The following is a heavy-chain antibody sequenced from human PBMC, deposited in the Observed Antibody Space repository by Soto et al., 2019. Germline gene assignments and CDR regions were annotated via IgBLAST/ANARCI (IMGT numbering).Heavy chain of an antibody. Sequence: SETLSLTCTVSGGTITSYYWSWIRQPAGKGLELVGRIYSSGSTNYNPSLNSRVIMSVDTSQNQFSLNLSSVTAADTAKYYCARENILTAATGKRDFDCWGQGTLVTLSS. J-gene: IGHJ4*02. D-gene: IGHD6-13*01. V-gene: IGHV4-4*07. CDR1: GGTITSYY. CDR3: ARENILTAATGKRDFDC. CDR2: IYSSGST.